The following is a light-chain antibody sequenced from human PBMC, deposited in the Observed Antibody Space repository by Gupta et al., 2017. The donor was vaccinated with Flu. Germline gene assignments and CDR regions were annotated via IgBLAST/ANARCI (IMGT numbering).Light chain of an antibody. J-gene: IGKJ1*01. Sequence: DIQMTQSPSSLSASVGDSVTITCRASQSIQGILTWYQHRSGKAPQLLIYAASTLQSGVPSRFSGSGSGTDFTLTISPLEAEDSATYFCQQRSSFPLTFGQGTRVEIK. V-gene: IGKV1-39*01. CDR3: QQRSSFPLT. CDR2: AAS. CDR1: QSIQGI.